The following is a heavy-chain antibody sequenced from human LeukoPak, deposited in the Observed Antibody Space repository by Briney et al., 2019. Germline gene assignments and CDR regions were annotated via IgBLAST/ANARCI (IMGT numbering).Heavy chain of an antibody. V-gene: IGHV3-33*01. D-gene: IGHD6-19*01. J-gene: IGHJ4*02. CDR2: IWYDGSNK. CDR1: GFTFSSYG. Sequence: GGSLRLSCAASGFTFSSYGMHWVRQAPGKGLEWVAVIWYDGSNKYYADSVKGRFTISRDNSKNTLYLQMNSLRAEDTAVYYCARWGYSSGWYLDYRGQGSLVTVSS. CDR3: ARWGYSSGWYLDY.